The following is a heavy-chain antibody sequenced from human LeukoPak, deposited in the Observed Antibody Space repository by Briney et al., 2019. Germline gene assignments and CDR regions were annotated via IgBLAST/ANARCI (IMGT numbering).Heavy chain of an antibody. CDR1: GFTFSSYW. CDR3: ARERDSSGYYSFFDY. CDR2: IKQDGSEK. V-gene: IGHV3-7*01. J-gene: IGHJ4*02. Sequence: PGGSLRPSCAASGFTFSSYWMSWVRQAPGKGLEWVANIKQDGSEKYYVDSVKGRSTISRDNAKNSLYLQMNGLRAEDTAVYYCARERDSSGYYSFFDYWGQGTLVTVSS. D-gene: IGHD3-22*01.